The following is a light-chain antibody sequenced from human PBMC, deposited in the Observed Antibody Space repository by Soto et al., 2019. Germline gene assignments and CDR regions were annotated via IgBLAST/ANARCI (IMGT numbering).Light chain of an antibody. Sequence: DIQMTQSPSSVSASVGDRVTITCRASQFINNWVAWYQQKPGKAPRVLIHGASNLESGAPSRFTGSQSGAEFTLTITSLQPEDFATYFCQQANTFPHTFGQGTKLDIK. J-gene: IGKJ2*01. CDR1: QFINNW. CDR2: GAS. V-gene: IGKV1D-12*01. CDR3: QQANTFPHT.